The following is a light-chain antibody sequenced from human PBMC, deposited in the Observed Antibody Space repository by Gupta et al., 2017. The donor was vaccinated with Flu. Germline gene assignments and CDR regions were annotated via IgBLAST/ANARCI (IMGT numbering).Light chain of an antibody. V-gene: IGLV3-1*01. CDR2: QDS. Sequence: SYDLTQPPPTSVSPGQTASITCSGDKLGDKYACWYQQKPGQSPVLVIYQDSKRPSGIPERFSGSNSGNTATLTISGTQAMDEADYYCQAWDSSSVVFGGGTKLTVL. CDR1: KLGDKY. J-gene: IGLJ2*01. CDR3: QAWDSSSVV.